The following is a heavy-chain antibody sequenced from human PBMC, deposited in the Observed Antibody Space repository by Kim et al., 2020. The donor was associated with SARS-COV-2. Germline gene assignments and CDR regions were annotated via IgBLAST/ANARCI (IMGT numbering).Heavy chain of an antibody. CDR1: GFTFSSYA. J-gene: IGHJ6*02. Sequence: GGSLRLSCAASGFTFSSYAMSWVRQAPGKGLEWVSAISGSGGSTYYADSVKGRFTISRDNSKNTLYLQMNSLRAEDTALYYCAKPGRNDTHDYYAMDVWGQGTTVTVSS. CDR3: AKPGRNDTHDYYAMDV. D-gene: IGHD1-1*01. CDR2: ISGSGGST. V-gene: IGHV3-23*01.